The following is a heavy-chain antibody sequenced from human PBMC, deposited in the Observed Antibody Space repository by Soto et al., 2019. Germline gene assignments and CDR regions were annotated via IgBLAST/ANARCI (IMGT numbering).Heavy chain of an antibody. V-gene: IGHV3-43*01. D-gene: IGHD3-10*02. J-gene: IGHJ6*02. CDR3: AKGMMFSGAPPHYYYGMDV. Sequence: VQLVESGGVVVQPGGSLRLSCAASGFTFDDYTMHWVRQAPGKGLEWVSLISWDGGSTYYADSVKGRFTISRDNSKISLYLQMNSLRTEDTALYYCAKGMMFSGAPPHYYYGMDVWGQGTTVTVSS. CDR1: GFTFDDYT. CDR2: ISWDGGST.